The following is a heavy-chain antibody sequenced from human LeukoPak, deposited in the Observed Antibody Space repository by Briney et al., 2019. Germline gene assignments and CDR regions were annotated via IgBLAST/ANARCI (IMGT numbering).Heavy chain of an antibody. D-gene: IGHD6-6*01. CDR1: GFTFSSYW. CDR3: ARARSIAARPGTHFDY. V-gene: IGHV3-7*01. Sequence: PGGSLRLSCAVSGFTFSSYWMSWVRQAPGKGLEWVANIKQDGSEKYYVDSVKGRFTISRDNAKNSLYLQMNSLRAEDTAVYYCARARSIAARPGTHFDYWGQGTLVTVSS. CDR2: IKQDGSEK. J-gene: IGHJ4*02.